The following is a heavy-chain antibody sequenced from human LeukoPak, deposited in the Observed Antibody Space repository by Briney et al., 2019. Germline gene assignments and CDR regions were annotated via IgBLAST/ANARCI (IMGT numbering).Heavy chain of an antibody. Sequence: GGSLRLSCAASGFTFSSYAMNWVRQAPGKGLECVSYISSSGGTIYYADSVKGRFTISRDNAKNSLYLQMNSLRAEDTAVYYCARVPPWNNFATLYYYYGVDVWGQGTTVTVSS. J-gene: IGHJ6*02. CDR3: ARVPPWNNFATLYYYYGVDV. CDR1: GFTFSSYA. D-gene: IGHD2-15*01. V-gene: IGHV3-48*03. CDR2: ISSSGGTI.